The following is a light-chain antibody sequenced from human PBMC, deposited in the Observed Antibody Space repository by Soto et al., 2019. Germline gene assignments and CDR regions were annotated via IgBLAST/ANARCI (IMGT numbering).Light chain of an antibody. Sequence: QSALTQTRSVSGSPGQSVTSSCTGTSSDVGGYNYVSWYQQYAGKTPKLLIYDVSKRPSGVPDRFSGSKSGNTASLSISGLQAEDEADYYCCSYAGTYTEVFGGGTKLTVL. CDR3: CSYAGTYTEV. CDR1: SSDVGGYNY. V-gene: IGLV2-11*01. J-gene: IGLJ2*01. CDR2: DVS.